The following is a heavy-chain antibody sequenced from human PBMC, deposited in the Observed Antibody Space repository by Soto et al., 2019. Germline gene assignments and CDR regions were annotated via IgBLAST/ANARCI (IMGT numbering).Heavy chain of an antibody. CDR3: AKGSTPDHDYSNYWFDP. CDR1: GGTFSSYT. Sequence: ASVKVSCKASGGTFSSYTISWVRQAPGQGLEWMGRIIPILGIANYAQKFQGRVTITADKSTSTAYMELSSLRSEDTAVYYCAKGSTPDHDYSNYWFDPWGQGTLVTVSS. CDR2: IIPILGIA. V-gene: IGHV1-69*02. J-gene: IGHJ5*02. D-gene: IGHD4-4*01.